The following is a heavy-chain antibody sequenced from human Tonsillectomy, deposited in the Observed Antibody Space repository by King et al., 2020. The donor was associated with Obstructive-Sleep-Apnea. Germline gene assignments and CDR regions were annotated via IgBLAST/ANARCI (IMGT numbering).Heavy chain of an antibody. Sequence: VQLVQSGAEIKKPGESLKISCKTSGYNFTNFWIAWVRQVPGRGLEWMWISYPGDSDTSYSPALQGQVTISADKSTSTTYLQWSTLKASDTAVYYCARHKDSRSVAATGFYYGMDVWGQGTTVTVSS. CDR1: GYNFTNFW. D-gene: IGHD6-19*01. CDR3: ARHKDSRSVAATGFYYGMDV. V-gene: IGHV5-51*01. J-gene: IGHJ6*02. CDR2: SYPGDSDT.